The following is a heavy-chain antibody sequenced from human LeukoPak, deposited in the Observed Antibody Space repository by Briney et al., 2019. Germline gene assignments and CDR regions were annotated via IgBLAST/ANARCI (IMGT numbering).Heavy chain of an antibody. V-gene: IGHV3-9*01. D-gene: IGHD2-2*02. CDR1: GFTFDDYA. CDR3: AKVAPHCSSTYCSTYYYYGMDV. J-gene: IGHJ6*02. Sequence: GRSLRLSCAASGFTFDDYAMHWVRQVPGKGLEWVSGISWNSGSIGYADSVKGRFTISRDNAKNSLYLQMNSLRAEDTALYYCAKVAPHCSSTYCSTYYYYGMDVWGQGTTVTVSS. CDR2: ISWNSGSI.